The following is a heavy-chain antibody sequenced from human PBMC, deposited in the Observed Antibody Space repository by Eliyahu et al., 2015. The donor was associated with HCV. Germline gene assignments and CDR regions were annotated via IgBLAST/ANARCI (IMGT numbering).Heavy chain of an antibody. CDR2: ISGSGGST. Sequence: EVQLLESGGGLVQPGGSLRXSCAASGFTFSSYAMXWARQAPGKGLEGVSAISGSGGSTYYADSVKGRFTISRDNSKNTLYLQMNSLRAEDTAVYYCARESRHYYGMDVWGQGTTVTVSS. J-gene: IGHJ6*02. V-gene: IGHV3-23*01. CDR3: ARESRHYYGMDV. CDR1: GFTFSSYA.